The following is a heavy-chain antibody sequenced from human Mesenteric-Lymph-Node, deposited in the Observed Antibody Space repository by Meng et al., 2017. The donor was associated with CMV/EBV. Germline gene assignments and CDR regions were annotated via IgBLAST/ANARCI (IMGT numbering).Heavy chain of an antibody. CDR2: IRYDGNNK. D-gene: IGHD3-10*01. V-gene: IGHV3-30*02. CDR1: GFTFSNYG. CDR3: ATDVSSAVRGALYYYYYGMDV. Sequence: GGSLRLSCAASGFTFSNYGMHWVRQAPDKGLEWVAFIRYDGNNKYYAESLKGRFTVSRDNSKNTLYLQMSGLRADDTALYYCATDVSSAVRGALYYYYYGMDVWGQGTSVTVSS. J-gene: IGHJ6*02.